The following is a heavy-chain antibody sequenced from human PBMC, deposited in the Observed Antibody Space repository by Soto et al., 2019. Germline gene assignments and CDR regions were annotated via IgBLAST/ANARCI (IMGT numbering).Heavy chain of an antibody. V-gene: IGHV3-48*02. J-gene: IGHJ6*02. Sequence: PGGSLRLSCAASGFTFSSHSMNWARQAPGKGLEWVSYISSSSSTIYYADSVKGRFTISRDNAKNSLYLQMNSLRDEDTAVYYCARDSSGGYDILTGLYGMDVWGQGTTVTVSS. CDR2: ISSSSSTI. CDR1: GFTFSSHS. D-gene: IGHD3-9*01. CDR3: ARDSSGGYDILTGLYGMDV.